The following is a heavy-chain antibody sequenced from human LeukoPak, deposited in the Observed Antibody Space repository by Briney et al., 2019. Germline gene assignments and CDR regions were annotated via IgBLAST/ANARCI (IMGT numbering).Heavy chain of an antibody. D-gene: IGHD3-22*01. V-gene: IGHV1-69*13. Sequence: GASMKVSCKASGGTFSSYAISWVRQAPGQGLEWMGGIIPIFGTANYAQKFQGRVTITADESTSTAYMELSSLRSEDTAVYYCARDSSGYYYYFDYWGQGTLVTVSS. CDR1: GGTFSSYA. CDR3: ARDSSGYYYYFDY. J-gene: IGHJ4*02. CDR2: IIPIFGTA.